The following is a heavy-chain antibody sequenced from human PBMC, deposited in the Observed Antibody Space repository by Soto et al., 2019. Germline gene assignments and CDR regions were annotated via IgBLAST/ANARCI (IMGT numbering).Heavy chain of an antibody. J-gene: IGHJ6*02. CDR1: GDTFTRSG. Sequence: ASVKLACKASGDTFTRSGISWVRQAPGQGLEWMGWISTYNGDTNYAQTFQGRVTMTTDTSTSTVHMEVRSLRSGDTAVYYCARDGVAPYYYYGMDVRG. D-gene: IGHD5-12*01. V-gene: IGHV1-18*01. CDR3: ARDGVAPYYYYGMDV. CDR2: ISTYNGDT.